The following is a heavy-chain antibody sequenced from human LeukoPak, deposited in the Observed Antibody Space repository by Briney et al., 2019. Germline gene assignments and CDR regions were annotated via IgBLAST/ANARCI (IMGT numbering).Heavy chain of an antibody. J-gene: IGHJ4*02. CDR2: ISGSGGST. D-gene: IGHD3-3*01. CDR1: GFTFSSYA. V-gene: IGHV3-23*01. Sequence: PGGSLRLSCAASGFTFSSYAMSWVRQAPGKGLEWVSAISGSGGSTYYADSVKGRFTISRDNSKNTLYLQMNSLRAEDTAVYYCAKDHHYDFWSGYDPVFDYWGQGTLVTVSS. CDR3: AKDHHYDFWSGYDPVFDY.